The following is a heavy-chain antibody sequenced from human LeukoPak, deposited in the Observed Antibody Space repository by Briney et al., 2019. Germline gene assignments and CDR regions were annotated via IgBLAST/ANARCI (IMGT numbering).Heavy chain of an antibody. CDR1: GYSFTSYW. CDR2: IYPGDSDT. Sequence: GESLKISCKGFGYSFTSYWIGWVRQMPGKGLEWIGIIYPGDSDTRYSPSVQGQVTLSADKTISTAYLQWRSMKASDTAMYYCARRTLLGPVTYFDYWGQGTLVTVSS. CDR3: ARRTLLGPVTYFDY. D-gene: IGHD2-21*01. J-gene: IGHJ4*02. V-gene: IGHV5-51*01.